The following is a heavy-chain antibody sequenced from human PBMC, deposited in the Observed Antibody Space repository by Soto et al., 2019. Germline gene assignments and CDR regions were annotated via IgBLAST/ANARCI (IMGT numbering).Heavy chain of an antibody. Sequence: EVQVVESGGGLVKPGGSLRLSCAASGFTFSEYSFLWVRQAPGKGLEWLSFIANGDNPIFYSDSVKGRFTISRDNAKNSVYLQLNSLRADDSAVYYCARENGHCTDACNRGAFDIWGQGTMVTVSS. V-gene: IGHV3-21*01. J-gene: IGHJ3*02. CDR3: ARENGHCTDACNRGAFDI. D-gene: IGHD2-2*01. CDR2: IANGDNPI. CDR1: GFTFSEYS.